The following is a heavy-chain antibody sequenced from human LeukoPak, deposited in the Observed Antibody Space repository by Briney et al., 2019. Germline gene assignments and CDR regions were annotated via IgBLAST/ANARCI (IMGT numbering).Heavy chain of an antibody. CDR2: TSSSSSYI. CDR1: GFTFSSYS. D-gene: IGHD6-19*01. Sequence: GGSLRLSCAASGFTFSSYSMTWVRQAPGKGLEWVSSTSSSSSYIYYADSVKGRFTISRDNAKNSLYLQMNSLRAEDTALYYCAKDVAGYYFDYWGQGTLVTVSS. V-gene: IGHV3-21*04. CDR3: AKDVAGYYFDY. J-gene: IGHJ4*02.